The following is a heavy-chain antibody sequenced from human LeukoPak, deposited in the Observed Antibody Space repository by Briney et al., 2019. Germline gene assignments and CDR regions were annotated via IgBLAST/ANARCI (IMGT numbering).Heavy chain of an antibody. J-gene: IGHJ5*02. V-gene: IGHV1-69*05. CDR2: IIPILGIP. Sequence: GASVKVSCKISGGTFSSYGISWVRQAPGQGLEWMGGIIPILGIPKYAQKFQGRVTVMTDESTNTAYVELSSLKSEDTAVYYCAQSGYSYGFNWFDPWGQGTLVTVSS. CDR3: AQSGYSYGFNWFDP. CDR1: GGTFSSYG. D-gene: IGHD5-18*01.